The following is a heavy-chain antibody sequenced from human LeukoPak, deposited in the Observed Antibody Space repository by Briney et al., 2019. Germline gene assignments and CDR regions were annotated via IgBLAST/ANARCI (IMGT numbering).Heavy chain of an antibody. CDR3: ARGPTLRYFDWLPGAYYFDY. D-gene: IGHD3-9*01. Sequence: ASVKVSCKASGYTFTGCYMHWVRQAPGQGLEWMGWMNPNSGNTGYAQKFQGRVTMTRNTSISTAYMELSSLRSEDTAVYYCARGPTLRYFDWLPGAYYFDYWGQGTLVTVSS. CDR1: GYTFTGCY. V-gene: IGHV1-8*02. CDR2: MNPNSGNT. J-gene: IGHJ4*02.